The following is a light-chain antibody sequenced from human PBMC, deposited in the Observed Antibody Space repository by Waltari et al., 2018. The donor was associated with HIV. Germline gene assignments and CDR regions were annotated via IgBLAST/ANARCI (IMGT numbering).Light chain of an antibody. Sequence: DIQMTQSPSSLSASVGDRVTISCRASQGITTSLAWYQHKPGKAPELLLYAASRMETGVPSRFSGSGSGTDYTLTISSLQPEDFATYYCQQYYITPYTFGQGTKVEIK. V-gene: IGKV1-NL1*01. J-gene: IGKJ2*01. CDR1: QGITTS. CDR2: AAS. CDR3: QQYYITPYT.